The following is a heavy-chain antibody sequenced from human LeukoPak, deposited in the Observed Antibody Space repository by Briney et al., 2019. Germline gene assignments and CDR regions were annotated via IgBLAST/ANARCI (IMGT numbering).Heavy chain of an antibody. J-gene: IGHJ4*02. Sequence: GRSLRLSCAASGFTFNNYAISWVRQAPGKGLEWVAVISYDGSNKYYADSVKGRFTISRDNSKNTLYLQMNSLRAEDTAVYYCAKDMEKYQSIVVVPAALDYWGQGTLVTVSS. CDR1: GFTFNNYA. D-gene: IGHD2-2*01. CDR3: AKDMEKYQSIVVVPAALDY. V-gene: IGHV3-30-3*01. CDR2: ISYDGSNK.